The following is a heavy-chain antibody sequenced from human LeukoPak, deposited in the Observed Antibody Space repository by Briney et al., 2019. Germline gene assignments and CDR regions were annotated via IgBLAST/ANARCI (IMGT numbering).Heavy chain of an antibody. CDR1: GGSISSSSYY. CDR3: ARRGPPRTMLRGVKSGWFDP. Sequence: SETLSLTCTVSGGSISSSSYYWGWIRQPPGKGLEWIGNIYYSGCTNYNPSLKSRVTMSVDTSKIQFSLKLGPVTAADTAVYYCARRGPPRTMLRGVKSGWFDPWGQGTLVTVSS. J-gene: IGHJ5*02. D-gene: IGHD3-10*01. V-gene: IGHV4-61*05. CDR2: IYYSGCT.